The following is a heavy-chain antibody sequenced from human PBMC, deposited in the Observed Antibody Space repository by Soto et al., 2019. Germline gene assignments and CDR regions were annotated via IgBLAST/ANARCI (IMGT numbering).Heavy chain of an antibody. CDR1: GFTFSSYA. Sequence: QVQLVESGGGVVQPGRSLRLSCAASGFTFSSYAMHWVRQAPGKGLEWVAVISYDGSNKYYADSVKGRFTISRDNSKNTLQLQMNNLRAEDTAVYYCARDLGVAAMPYWGQGTLVTVSS. V-gene: IGHV3-30-3*01. J-gene: IGHJ4*02. CDR2: ISYDGSNK. CDR3: ARDLGVAAMPY. D-gene: IGHD2-2*01.